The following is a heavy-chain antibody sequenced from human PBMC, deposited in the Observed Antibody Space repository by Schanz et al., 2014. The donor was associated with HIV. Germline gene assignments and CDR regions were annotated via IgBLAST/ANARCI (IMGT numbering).Heavy chain of an antibody. D-gene: IGHD3-10*01. Sequence: VQLVASGGGVVQPGRSLRLSCAASGFTFSTYAMNWVRQAPGKGLEWVSAINSGGRTYYADSVKGRFTISRDNSKNTLHLQMNSLRAEDTAVYYCARDGSLNRGFDYWGQGTLVTVSS. V-gene: IGHV3-23*04. CDR1: GFTFSTYA. CDR2: INSGGRT. J-gene: IGHJ4*02. CDR3: ARDGSLNRGFDY.